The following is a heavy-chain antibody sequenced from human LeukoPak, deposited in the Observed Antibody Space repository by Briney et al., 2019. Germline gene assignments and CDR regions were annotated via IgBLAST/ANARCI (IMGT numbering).Heavy chain of an antibody. V-gene: IGHV3-7*01. CDR2: TKQDGSAK. J-gene: IGHJ4*02. CDR3: AKDFAGAFDY. D-gene: IGHD2-8*02. Sequence: PGGSLRLSCAASGLTFSSCWMSWVRQAPGKELEWVANTKQDGSAKYYVDSVKGRFTISRDNAKNSLYLQMDSLRAEDTAVYYCAKDFAGAFDYWGQGTPVTVSS. CDR1: GLTFSSCW.